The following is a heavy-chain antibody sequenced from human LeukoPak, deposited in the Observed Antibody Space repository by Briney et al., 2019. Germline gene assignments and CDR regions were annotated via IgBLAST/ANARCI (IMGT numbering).Heavy chain of an antibody. D-gene: IGHD3-10*01. J-gene: IGHJ4*02. CDR2: ISYDGSNK. Sequence: PGRSLRLSCAASGFTFSSYGMHWVRQAPGKGLEWMAVISYDGSNKYYADSVKGRFTISRDNSKNTLYLQMNSLRAEDTAVYYCANLGGYGSGSYYGIDYWGQGTLVTVSS. V-gene: IGHV3-30*18. CDR3: ANLGGYGSGSYYGIDY. CDR1: GFTFSSYG.